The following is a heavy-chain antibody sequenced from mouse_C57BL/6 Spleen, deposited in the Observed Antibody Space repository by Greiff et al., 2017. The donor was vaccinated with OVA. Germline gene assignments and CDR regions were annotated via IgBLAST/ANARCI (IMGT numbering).Heavy chain of an antibody. CDR3: ARIDYYGRPWYFDV. J-gene: IGHJ1*03. D-gene: IGHD1-1*01. CDR1: GFSLSTFGMG. V-gene: IGHV8-8*01. CDR2: IWWDDDK. Sequence: QVTLKVSGPGILQPSQSLSLSCSFSGFSLSTFGMGVGWLRQPSGKGLDWLAHIWWDDDKYYNPALKSRLTISKDTSKNQVFLKIANVDTADTATYYCARIDYYGRPWYFDVWGTGTTVTVSS.